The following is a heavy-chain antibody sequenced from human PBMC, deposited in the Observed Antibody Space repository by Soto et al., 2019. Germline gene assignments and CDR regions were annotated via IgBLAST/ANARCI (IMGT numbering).Heavy chain of an antibody. D-gene: IGHD3-22*01. Sequence: SETLSLTCSISTDSISPYYWSWIRQPPGKGLKWIGYIYYRGSTNYNPSLKIRVIISLDTSKNHFSLKLNFVTAADTAVYYCTRKKPYDRGNYFDDWGQGALVT. J-gene: IGHJ4*02. CDR3: TRKKPYDRGNYFDD. CDR2: IYYRGST. CDR1: TDSISPYY. V-gene: IGHV4-59*01.